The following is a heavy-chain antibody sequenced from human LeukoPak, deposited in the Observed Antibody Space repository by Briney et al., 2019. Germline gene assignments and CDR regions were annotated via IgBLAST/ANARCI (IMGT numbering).Heavy chain of an antibody. V-gene: IGHV1-69*13. CDR3: ARARASSGWYGDDYYYYYGMDV. J-gene: IGHJ6*02. CDR2: IIPIFGTA. CDR1: GGTFSSYA. Sequence: ASVKVSCKASGGTFSSYAISWVRQAPGQGLEWMGGIIPIFGTANYAQKFQGRVTITADGSTSTAYMELSSLRSEDTAVYYCARARASSGWYGDDYYYYYGMDVWGQGTTVTASS. D-gene: IGHD6-19*01.